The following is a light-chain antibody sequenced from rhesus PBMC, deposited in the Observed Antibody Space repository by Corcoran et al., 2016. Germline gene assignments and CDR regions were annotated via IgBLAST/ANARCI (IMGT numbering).Light chain of an antibody. J-gene: IGKJ4*01. CDR1: QGISNW. CDR3: QQRDNSPLT. Sequence: DIQMTQSPSSLSASVGDRVPITCRASQGISNWLAWYQPKPGKAPKLLIYRAANLETGVPSRFRGSGSGTDFTLTISSLQPEDIATYYCQQRDNSPLTYGGGTKVEIK. CDR2: RAA. V-gene: IGKV1-69*01.